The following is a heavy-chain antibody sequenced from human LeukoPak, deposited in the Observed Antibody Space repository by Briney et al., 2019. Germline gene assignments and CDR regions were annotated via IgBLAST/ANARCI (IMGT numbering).Heavy chain of an antibody. Sequence: PSETPSLTCTVPGGSISSYYWSWIRQPPGKGLEWIGYIYYSGSTNYNPSLKSRVTISVDTSKNQFSLKLSSVTAADTAVYYCAREAVAGASFDLWGRGTLVTVSS. CDR1: GGSISSYY. J-gene: IGHJ2*01. CDR2: IYYSGST. CDR3: AREAVAGASFDL. V-gene: IGHV4-59*08. D-gene: IGHD6-19*01.